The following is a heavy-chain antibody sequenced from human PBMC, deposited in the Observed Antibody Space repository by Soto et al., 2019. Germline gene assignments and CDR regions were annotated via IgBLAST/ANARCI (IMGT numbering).Heavy chain of an antibody. J-gene: IGHJ6*02. CDR2: IDPGDSDA. Sequence: DSLKGSCQCSGHSFSNYSVILVLQLPGKGLEWMGKIDPGDSDANYSPSFQGHVTISADMSITTAYLLWGSLKAPDSAIYYCTRRAAARPGYYAMDVWGQGTTVTVSS. CDR1: GHSFSNYS. D-gene: IGHD6-6*01. CDR3: TRRAAARPGYYAMDV. V-gene: IGHV5-10-1*01.